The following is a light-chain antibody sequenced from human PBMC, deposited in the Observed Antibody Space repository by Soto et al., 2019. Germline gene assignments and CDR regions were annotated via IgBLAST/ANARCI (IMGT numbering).Light chain of an antibody. CDR2: KIS. CDR1: ESLVHSDGNTY. Sequence: DIVMTQSPLSLPVTLGQPASISCRSSESLVHSDGNTYLSWLHQRPGQPPRLLIYKISKRLPGVPERISGSGAGTEFTLKISRVEAEDVGIYYCMQATQFSWTFGQGTKVEV. V-gene: IGKV2-24*01. J-gene: IGKJ1*01. CDR3: MQATQFSWT.